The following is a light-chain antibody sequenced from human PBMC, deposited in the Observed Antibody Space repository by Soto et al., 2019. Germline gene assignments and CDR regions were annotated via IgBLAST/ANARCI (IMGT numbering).Light chain of an antibody. Sequence: ELVLTQSPGTLSLSPGERASLSCRASQSVSSSYLAWYQQKPGQAPRLLIYGESSRATGIPDRLSGSGSGTDFTLTISRLEPEDFAVYYCQQYGSSTITFGQGTRLEIK. J-gene: IGKJ5*01. CDR2: GES. CDR1: QSVSSSY. CDR3: QQYGSSTIT. V-gene: IGKV3-20*01.